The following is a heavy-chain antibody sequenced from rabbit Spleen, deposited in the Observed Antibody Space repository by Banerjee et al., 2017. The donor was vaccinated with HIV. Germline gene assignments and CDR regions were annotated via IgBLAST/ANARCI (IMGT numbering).Heavy chain of an antibody. V-gene: IGHV1S40*01. Sequence: QSLEESGGGLVKPEGSLTLTCKTSGFDLNNYNYICWVRQAPGKGLEWIACIYGGRSGSTYYASWAKGRFTISKTSSTTVTLQMTSLTAADTATYFCARGSAAMTMVITGYYFNLWGQGTLVTVS. D-gene: IGHD2-1*01. J-gene: IGHJ4*01. CDR2: IYGGRSGST. CDR3: ARGSAAMTMVITGYYFNL. CDR1: GFDLNNYNY.